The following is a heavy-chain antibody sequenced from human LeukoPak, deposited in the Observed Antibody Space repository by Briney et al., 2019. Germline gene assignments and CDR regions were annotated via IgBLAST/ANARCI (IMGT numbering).Heavy chain of an antibody. CDR3: ASIAVAGTISHDY. Sequence: SETLSLTCTVSGGSISGYYWSWIRQPPGQGLEWIGYIYYSGSTNYNPSLKSRVTISVDMSKDQFSLKLSSVTAADTAVYYCASIAVAGTISHDYWGQGTLVTVSS. CDR1: GGSISGYY. CDR2: IYYSGST. D-gene: IGHD6-19*01. J-gene: IGHJ4*02. V-gene: IGHV4-59*08.